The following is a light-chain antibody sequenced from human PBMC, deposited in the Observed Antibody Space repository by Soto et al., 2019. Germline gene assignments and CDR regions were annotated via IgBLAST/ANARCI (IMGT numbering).Light chain of an antibody. CDR3: QKYNSAPHT. J-gene: IGKJ3*01. CDR2: AAS. V-gene: IGKV1-27*01. CDR1: QTISSW. Sequence: DIQMTQSPSTLSGSVGDRVTITCRASQTISSWLAWYQQKPGKVPKLLIYAASTLQSGVPSRFSGSGSGTDFTLTISSLQPEDVATYYCQKYNSAPHTFGPGTKVDIK.